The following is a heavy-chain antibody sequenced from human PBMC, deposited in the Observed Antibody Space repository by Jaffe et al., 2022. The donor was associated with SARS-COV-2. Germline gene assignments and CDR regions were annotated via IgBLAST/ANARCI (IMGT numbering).Heavy chain of an antibody. Sequence: EVQLVESGGGLVQPGGSLRLSCAASGFTFSSYDMHWVRQATGKGLEWVSAIGTAGDTYYPGSVKGRFTISRENAKNSLYLQMNSLRAGDTAVYYCARAPGYSYGHDYYYYGMDVWGQGTTVTVSS. CDR1: GFTFSSYD. J-gene: IGHJ6*02. CDR3: ARAPGYSYGHDYYYYGMDV. V-gene: IGHV3-13*01. D-gene: IGHD5-18*01. CDR2: IGTAGDT.